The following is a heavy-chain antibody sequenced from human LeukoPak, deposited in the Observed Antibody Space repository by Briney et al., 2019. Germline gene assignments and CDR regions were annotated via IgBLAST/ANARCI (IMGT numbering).Heavy chain of an antibody. CDR1: GFTFTEYR. D-gene: IGHD3-10*01. CDR3: ARVRGPTLKTCYMDV. CDR2: ISDRSSTI. V-gene: IGHV3-48*04. J-gene: IGHJ6*03. Sequence: GESLRLSCAASGFTFTEYRIIWVRQAPGKGLEGVSFISDISDRSSTIHYADSVKGRFTTSRDNAERSVYLQMNSLRADDTAVYYCARVRGPTLKTCYMDVWGTGTTVTVSS.